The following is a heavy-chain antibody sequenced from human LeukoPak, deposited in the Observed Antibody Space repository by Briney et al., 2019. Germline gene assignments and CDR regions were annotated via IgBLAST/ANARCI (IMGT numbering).Heavy chain of an antibody. Sequence: ASVKVSCKASGYTFTSYDISWVRQAPGQGPEWMGWISGDKGNTNYAQKFQGRVTMTTDTSTSTAYMELRSLRSDDTAVYYCAREGSYYDSSGYPLDAFDIWGQGTMVTVSS. D-gene: IGHD3-22*01. V-gene: IGHV1-18*01. CDR3: AREGSYYDSSGYPLDAFDI. CDR2: ISGDKGNT. J-gene: IGHJ3*02. CDR1: GYTFTSYD.